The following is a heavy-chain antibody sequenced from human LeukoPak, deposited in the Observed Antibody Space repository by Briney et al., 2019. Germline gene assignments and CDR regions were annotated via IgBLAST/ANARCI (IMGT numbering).Heavy chain of an antibody. CDR2: INAGNGNT. D-gene: IGHD3-9*01. J-gene: IGHJ4*02. CDR3: ARSGTFDWFFDY. V-gene: IGHV1-3*01. Sequence: GWINAGNGNTKYSQKFQGRVTITRDTSASTAYMELSSLRSEDTAVYYCARSGTFDWFFDYWGQGTLVTVSS.